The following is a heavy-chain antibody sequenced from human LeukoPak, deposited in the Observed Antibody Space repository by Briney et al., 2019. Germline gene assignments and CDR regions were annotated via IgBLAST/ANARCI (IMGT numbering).Heavy chain of an antibody. V-gene: IGHV1-2*02. CDR2: INPNSGAT. D-gene: IGHD5-18*01. J-gene: IGHJ4*02. CDR1: EYTFTGYY. CDR3: ASGYRFGN. Sequence: ASVKVSCKASEYTFTGYYMHWVRQAPGQGLEWMGWINPNSGATDYAQNFQGRVTLTRDTSISTAYMELSRLRSDETAVYYCASGYRFGNWGQGTLVTVSS.